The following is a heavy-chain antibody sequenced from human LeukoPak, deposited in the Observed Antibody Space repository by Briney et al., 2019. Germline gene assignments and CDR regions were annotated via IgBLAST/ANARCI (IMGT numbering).Heavy chain of an antibody. CDR3: AKDFGSYSWFDY. J-gene: IGHJ4*02. V-gene: IGHV3-30*02. CDR1: GFTFSNYG. D-gene: IGHD1-26*01. CDR2: IRYDGSNK. Sequence: GGSLRLSCAASGFTFSNYGMHWVRQAPGKGLEWVAFIRYDGSNKYYADSVKGRFTISRDNSKNTLYLQMNSLRAEDTAVYYCAKDFGSYSWFDYWGQGTLVTVSA.